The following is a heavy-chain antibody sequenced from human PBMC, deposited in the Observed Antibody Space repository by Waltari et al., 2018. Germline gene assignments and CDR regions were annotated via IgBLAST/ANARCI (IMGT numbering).Heavy chain of an antibody. D-gene: IGHD6-19*01. CDR2: IYSGGST. J-gene: IGHJ3*02. Sequence: EVQLVESGGGLIQPGGSLRLSCAASGFTVSRNYMSWVRQAPGKGLEWVSVIYSGGSTYYADSVKGRFTISRDNSKNTLYLQMNSLRAEDTAVYYCASSSGWLRGAFDIWGQGTMVTVSS. V-gene: IGHV3-53*01. CDR1: GFTVSRNY. CDR3: ASSSGWLRGAFDI.